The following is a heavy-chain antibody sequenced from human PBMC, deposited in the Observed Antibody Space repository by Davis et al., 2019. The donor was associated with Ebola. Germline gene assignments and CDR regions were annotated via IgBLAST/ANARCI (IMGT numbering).Heavy chain of an antibody. CDR2: IIPIFGTA. CDR3: ARALVWAATPDDY. Sequence: SVKVSCKASGGTFSSYAISWVRQAPGQGLEWMGGIIPIFGTANYAQKFQGRVTMTTDTSTSTAYMELRSLRSDDTAVYYCARALVWAATPDDYWGQGTLVTVSS. V-gene: IGHV1-69*05. J-gene: IGHJ4*02. D-gene: IGHD2-15*01. CDR1: GGTFSSYA.